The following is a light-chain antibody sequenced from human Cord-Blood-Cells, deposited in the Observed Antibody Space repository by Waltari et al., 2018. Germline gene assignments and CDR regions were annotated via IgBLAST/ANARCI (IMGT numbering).Light chain of an antibody. V-gene: IGLV2-8*01. CDR2: EVS. J-gene: IGLJ3*02. CDR3: SSYAGSNKV. Sequence: QSALTQPPSASGSPGQSVTIPCTGTSSDVGGYNNVSWYQQHPGKAPKLMIYEVSKRPSGVPDRFSGSKSGNTASLTVSGLQAEDEADYYCSSYAGSNKVFGGGTKLTVI. CDR1: SSDVGGYNN.